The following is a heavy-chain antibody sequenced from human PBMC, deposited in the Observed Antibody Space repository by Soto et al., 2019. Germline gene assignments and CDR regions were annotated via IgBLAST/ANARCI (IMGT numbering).Heavy chain of an antibody. CDR2: ISYDGRNK. D-gene: IGHD3-16*01. CDR1: GFTFRSSG. CDR3: AKVRFGRGILSNTMDV. V-gene: IGHV3-30*18. Sequence: QVQLVESGGGVVQPGRSLRLSCAASGFTFRSSGMHWVRQAPGKGLEWVAVISYDGRNKYYGDSVRGRFTISRDNSNNTLYLEMKSLRVEDTAVYYCAKVRFGRGILSNTMDVWGQVTTVTVSS. J-gene: IGHJ6*02.